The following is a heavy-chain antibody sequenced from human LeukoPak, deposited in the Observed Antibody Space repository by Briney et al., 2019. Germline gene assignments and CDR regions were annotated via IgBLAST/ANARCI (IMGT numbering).Heavy chain of an antibody. CDR2: IYSGGST. V-gene: IGHV3-53*01. CDR1: GFTVSSNY. D-gene: IGHD3-22*01. J-gene: IGHJ3*02. CDR3: ARDGFSSGYPYDAFDI. Sequence: GGSLRLSCAASGFTVSSNYMSWVRQAPGKGLEWVSVIYSGGSTYYADSVKGRFTISRDNSKNTLYLQMNSLRAEDTAVYYCARDGFSSGYPYDAFDIWGQGTMVTISS.